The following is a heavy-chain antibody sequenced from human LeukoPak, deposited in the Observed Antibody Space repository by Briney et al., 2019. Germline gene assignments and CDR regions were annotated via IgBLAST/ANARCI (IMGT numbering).Heavy chain of an antibody. CDR1: GGSFRGDY. D-gene: IGHD2-15*01. V-gene: IGHV4-34*01. CDR3: ARADERGDCSGGSCPYFDY. Sequence: SETLSLTCAVYGGSFRGDYWSWIRQPPGKGLGWVWEINHTGSANYNPSLTSRVTISLETSKNQFSLKLRSVTAADAAVDYCARADERGDCSGGSCPYFDYWGQGTLVTVSS. J-gene: IGHJ4*02. CDR2: INHTGSA.